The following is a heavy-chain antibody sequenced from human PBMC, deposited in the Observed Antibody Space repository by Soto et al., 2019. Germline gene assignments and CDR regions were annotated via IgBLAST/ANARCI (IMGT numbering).Heavy chain of an antibody. D-gene: IGHD2-8*01. J-gene: IGHJ6*02. V-gene: IGHV1-2*04. CDR2: INPKSGGT. CDR1: GYSFTDYH. Sequence: ASVKVSCKASGYSFTDYHIHWVRQAPGQGLEWLGRINPKSGGTSTAQKVQGWVTMPTDTSISTASMELTRLTSDDTAIYYCARGDSTDCSNGVCSFFYNHDMDVWGQGTTVTVSS. CDR3: ARGDSTDCSNGVCSFFYNHDMDV.